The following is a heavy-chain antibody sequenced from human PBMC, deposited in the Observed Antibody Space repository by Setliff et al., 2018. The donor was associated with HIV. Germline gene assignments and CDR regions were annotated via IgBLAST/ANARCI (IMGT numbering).Heavy chain of an antibody. CDR3: TGGRSGWYGVGDY. Sequence: SETLSLTCTVSGGSISTYYWSWIRQPPGKGLEWVGYIYYSGSTNYNPSLKSRVTISVDTSKNHFSLRLSSVAAADTATYFCTGGRSGWYGVGDYWGQGALVTVSS. D-gene: IGHD6-19*01. CDR1: GGSISTYY. V-gene: IGHV4-59*08. J-gene: IGHJ4*02. CDR2: IYYSGST.